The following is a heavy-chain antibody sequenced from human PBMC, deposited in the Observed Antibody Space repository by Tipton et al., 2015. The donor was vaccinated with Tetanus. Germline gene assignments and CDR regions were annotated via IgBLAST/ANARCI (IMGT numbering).Heavy chain of an antibody. V-gene: IGHV4-39*01. Sequence: LRLSCAVSGGSIDRSTWYWGWIRHSPGKGLEWIGGLYDSGSTHYNPSLESRETVSVDTSRTQFSLTLNSVTAADTAIYYCARGSQGLDPWGPGTPVTVSS. CDR3: ARGSQGLDP. CDR1: GGSIDRSTWY. J-gene: IGHJ5*02. CDR2: LYDSGST.